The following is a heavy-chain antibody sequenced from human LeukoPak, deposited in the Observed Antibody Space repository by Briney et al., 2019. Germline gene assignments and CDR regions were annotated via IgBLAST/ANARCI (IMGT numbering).Heavy chain of an antibody. D-gene: IGHD3-10*01. V-gene: IGHV4-59*01. CDR2: IYYSGST. Sequence: NSSETLSLTCTVSGGSISSYYWSWIRQPPGKGLEWIGYIYYSGSTNYNPSLKSRVTISVDTSKNQFSLKLSPVTAADTAVYYCARSKVRGNWFDPWGQGTLVTVSS. CDR1: GGSISSYY. J-gene: IGHJ5*02. CDR3: ARSKVRGNWFDP.